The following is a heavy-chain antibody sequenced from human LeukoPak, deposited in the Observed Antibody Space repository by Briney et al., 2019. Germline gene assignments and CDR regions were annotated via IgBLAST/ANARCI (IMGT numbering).Heavy chain of an antibody. Sequence: ASVKVSCKASGYTFTSYCMHWVRQAPGQGLDWMRIINPSGGSTSYAQKFQGRVTMTRDTSTSTVYMELSSLRSEDTAVYYCARDSADYGDYDYWGQGTLVTVSS. CDR3: ARDSADYGDYDY. V-gene: IGHV1-46*01. D-gene: IGHD4-17*01. J-gene: IGHJ4*02. CDR1: GYTFTSYC. CDR2: INPSGGST.